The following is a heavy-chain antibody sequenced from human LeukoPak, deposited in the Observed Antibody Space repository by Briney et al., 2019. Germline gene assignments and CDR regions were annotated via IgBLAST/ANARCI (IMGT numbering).Heavy chain of an antibody. CDR3: ARLFDDGTSNTLPLGY. J-gene: IGHJ4*02. D-gene: IGHD1-14*01. CDR2: ISAYNGDT. V-gene: IGHV1-18*01. CDR1: GYTFTNYG. Sequence: ASVKVSCKASGYTFTNYGVSWVRQAPGQGLEWMGRISAYNGDTNYAQKLKGRVTMTTDTSTSTVLMELGSLTSDDTAVYYCARLFDDGTSNTLPLGYWGQGTLVTVSS.